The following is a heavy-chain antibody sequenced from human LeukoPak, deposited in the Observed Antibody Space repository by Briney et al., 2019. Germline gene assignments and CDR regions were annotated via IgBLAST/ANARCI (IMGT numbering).Heavy chain of an antibody. Sequence: GGSLRLSCAASGFTFSSYWMSWVRQAPGKGLEWVANIRQDGSEKYYVDSVKGRFTISRDNAKNSLYLQMNSLRAEDTAVYSCARGRQLYSYGYDWFDPWGQGTLVTVSS. CDR3: ARGRQLYSYGYDWFDP. V-gene: IGHV3-7*03. D-gene: IGHD5-18*01. J-gene: IGHJ5*02. CDR2: IRQDGSEK. CDR1: GFTFSSYW.